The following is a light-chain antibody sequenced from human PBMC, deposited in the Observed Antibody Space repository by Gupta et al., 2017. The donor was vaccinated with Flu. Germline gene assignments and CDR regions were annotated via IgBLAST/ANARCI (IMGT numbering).Light chain of an antibody. V-gene: IGLV1-44*01. CDR3: AAWDDSLNGHYV. CDR2: GNS. CDR1: SPNIGSNP. Sequence: QPVLAQPPSASATPGQRVTISCSGSSPNIGSNPVNWYQQVPGTAPKLLIYGNSQRPSGVPDRFSGSKSGTSASLAISGLQSEDEADYYCAAWDDSLNGHYVFGTGTEVTVL. J-gene: IGLJ1*01.